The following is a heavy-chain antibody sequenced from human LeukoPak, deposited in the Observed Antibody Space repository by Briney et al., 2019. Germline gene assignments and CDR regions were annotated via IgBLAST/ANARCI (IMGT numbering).Heavy chain of an antibody. Sequence: MSGGSLRLSCAASGFKLSTYWMSWVRQAPGKGLEWVGRIKSKSAGGKTDYAAPTKGRFTISRDDSKNTLYLQMNSLKTEDTAVYYCTAEYDSSGYYPWFFDLWGRGTLVTASS. D-gene: IGHD3-22*01. CDR1: GFKLSTYW. J-gene: IGHJ2*01. CDR2: IKSKSAGGKT. V-gene: IGHV3-15*01. CDR3: TAEYDSSGYYPWFFDL.